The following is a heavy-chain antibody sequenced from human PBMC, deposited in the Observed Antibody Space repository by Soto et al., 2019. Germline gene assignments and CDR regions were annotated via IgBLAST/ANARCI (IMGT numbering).Heavy chain of an antibody. Sequence: PGGSLRLSCVASGFTFDDYAIHWVPQTPGKGLEWVSGLTWNGEVLGYADSVKGRFTISRDNGKNSLYLEMNSLRPEDTALYYCVKDSESSGYLTHLDYWGQGTLVTVSS. CDR2: LTWNGEVL. J-gene: IGHJ4*02. V-gene: IGHV3-9*01. D-gene: IGHD3-22*01. CDR3: VKDSESSGYLTHLDY. CDR1: GFTFDDYA.